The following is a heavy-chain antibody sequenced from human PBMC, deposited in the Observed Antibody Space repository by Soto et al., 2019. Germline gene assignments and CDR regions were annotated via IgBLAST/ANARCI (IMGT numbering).Heavy chain of an antibody. CDR1: GGTFSSYA. J-gene: IGHJ6*02. CDR2: IIPIFGTA. Sequence: QVQLVQSGAEVKKPGSSVKVSCKASGGTFSSYAISWVRQAPGQGLEWMGGIIPIFGTANYAQEFQGRVTITADESTSTADMELSSLRSEDTAVYYCARHVPAAGYYYGMDVWGQGTTVTVSS. CDR3: ARHVPAAGYYYGMDV. D-gene: IGHD2-2*01. V-gene: IGHV1-69*12.